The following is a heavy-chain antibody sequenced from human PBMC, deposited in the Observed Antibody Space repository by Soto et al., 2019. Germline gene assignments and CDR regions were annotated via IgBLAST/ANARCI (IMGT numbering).Heavy chain of an antibody. CDR3: ARIDCSGGSFYWVNWFDP. Sequence: QVQLVQSGAEVKKPGSSVQVSCKASAGTFSSYTIIWVRQAPGQGLEWMGRIIPILGIANYAQKFQGRVTINACKSTSPDYMERSSVRSEDTVVYYGARIDCSGGSFYWVNWFDPWGQGTLVTVSS. CDR2: IIPILGIA. CDR1: AGTFSSYT. V-gene: IGHV1-69*02. J-gene: IGHJ5*02. D-gene: IGHD2-15*01.